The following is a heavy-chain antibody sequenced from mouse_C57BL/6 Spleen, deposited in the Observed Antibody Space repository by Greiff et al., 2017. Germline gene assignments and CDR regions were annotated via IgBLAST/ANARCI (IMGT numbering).Heavy chain of an antibody. Sequence: VQLQQSGAELVKPGASVKISCKASGYAFSSYWMNWVKQRPGKGLEWIGQIYPGDGDTNYNGKFKGKATLTADKSSSTAYMQLSSLTSEDSAVYFCARSGYDENYAMDYWGQGTSVTVSS. CDR3: ARSGYDENYAMDY. D-gene: IGHD2-2*01. V-gene: IGHV1-80*01. CDR2: IYPGDGDT. J-gene: IGHJ4*01. CDR1: GYAFSSYW.